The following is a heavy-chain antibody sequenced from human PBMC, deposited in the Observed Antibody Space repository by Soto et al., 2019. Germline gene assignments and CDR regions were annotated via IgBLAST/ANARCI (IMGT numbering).Heavy chain of an antibody. Sequence: PGGSLRLSCAASGFTFSNYAMSWVRQAPGEGLEWVSTVSGSGGSTYYADSVKGRFTISRDNSKNTLYLQMNSLRAEDTAVYYCAKGRPSVSGPTNYYYYGMDVWGQGTTVTVSS. V-gene: IGHV3-23*01. J-gene: IGHJ6*02. CDR3: AKGRPSVSGPTNYYYYGMDV. D-gene: IGHD6-6*01. CDR2: VSGSGGST. CDR1: GFTFSNYA.